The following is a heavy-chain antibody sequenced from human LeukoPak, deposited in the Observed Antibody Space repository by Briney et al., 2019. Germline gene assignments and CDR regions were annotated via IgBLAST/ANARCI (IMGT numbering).Heavy chain of an antibody. CDR3: AGGRQQLVRDWFDP. Sequence: SETLSLTCTVSGGSISSYYWSWIRQPPGKGLEWIGYTYYSGSTNYNPSLKSRVTISVDTSKNQFSLKLSSVTAADTAEYYCAGGRQQLVRDWFDPWGQGTLVTVSS. V-gene: IGHV4-59*01. J-gene: IGHJ5*02. D-gene: IGHD6-13*01. CDR2: TYYSGST. CDR1: GGSISSYY.